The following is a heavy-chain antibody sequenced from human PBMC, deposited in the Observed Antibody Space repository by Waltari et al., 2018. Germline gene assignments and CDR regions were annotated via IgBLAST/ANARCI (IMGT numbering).Heavy chain of an antibody. J-gene: IGHJ6*02. CDR1: GGTFSSYA. V-gene: IGHV1-69*01. D-gene: IGHD3-10*01. CDR3: ARGGGGGSGSYTYYYYGMDV. Sequence: QVQLVQSGAEVKKPGSSVKVSCKASGGTFSSYAISWVRQAPGQGLEWMGGIIPIFGTANDAQKFQGRVTITADESTSTAYMELSSLRSEDTAVYYCARGGGGGSGSYTYYYYGMDVWGQGTTVTVSS. CDR2: IIPIFGTA.